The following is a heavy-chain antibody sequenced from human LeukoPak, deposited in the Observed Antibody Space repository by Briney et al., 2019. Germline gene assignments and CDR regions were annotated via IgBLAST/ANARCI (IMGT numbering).Heavy chain of an antibody. V-gene: IGHV3-33*01. J-gene: IGHJ4*02. D-gene: IGHD3-3*01. CDR3: ARLIAGYDFWSGHHGDY. CDR2: IWYDGSSK. Sequence: GGSLRLSCAASGFTFSSYGKHWVRQAPGKGLEWVAVIWYDGSSKYYADSVKGRFTISRDNSKNTLYLQMNSLRAEDTAVYYCARLIAGYDFWSGHHGDYWGQGTLVTVSS. CDR1: GFTFSSYG.